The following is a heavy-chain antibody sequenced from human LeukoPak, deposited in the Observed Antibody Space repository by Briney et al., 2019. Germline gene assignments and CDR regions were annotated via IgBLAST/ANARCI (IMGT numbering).Heavy chain of an antibody. Sequence: ASVKVSCKASGYTFTSYGINWVRQPPGQGLEWMGWISAYYGNTNYAQKLQGRLTIITDTSSSTPYLELRRLRSDDTAVYYCPRSGKIIFFFYMDVWGKGNTVTISS. CDR1: GYTFTSYG. V-gene: IGHV1-18*01. CDR3: PRSGKIIFFFYMDV. D-gene: IGHD3-10*01. CDR2: ISAYYGNT. J-gene: IGHJ6*03.